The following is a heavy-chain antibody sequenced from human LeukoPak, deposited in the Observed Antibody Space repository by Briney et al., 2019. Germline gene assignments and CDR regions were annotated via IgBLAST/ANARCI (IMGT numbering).Heavy chain of an antibody. V-gene: IGHV3-7*01. Sequence: PEGSLRLSCAASGFTFSSYWMSWVRQAPGKGLEWVANIKQDGSEKYYVDSVKGRFTISRDNAKNSLYLQMNSLRAEDTAVYYCARVGYSYGYAGTFDYWGQGALVTVSS. J-gene: IGHJ4*02. CDR2: IKQDGSEK. CDR3: ARVGYSYGYAGTFDY. CDR1: GFTFSSYW. D-gene: IGHD5-18*01.